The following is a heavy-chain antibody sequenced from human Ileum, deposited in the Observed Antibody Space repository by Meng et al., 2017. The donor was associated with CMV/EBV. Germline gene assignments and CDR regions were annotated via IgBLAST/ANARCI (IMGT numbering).Heavy chain of an antibody. CDR1: GFTFSTNV. V-gene: IGHV3-23*04. D-gene: IGHD1-26*01. Sequence: DVQVVESGGGLVQPGGSLRLSCAASGFTFSTNVMNWVRQAPGKGLEWVSSITADGITTYDADSVKGRFTISRDNSKNTLYLSMNSLRAEDTAVYYCARRGNYIDYWGQGTLVTVSS. CDR2: ITADGITT. J-gene: IGHJ4*02. CDR3: ARRGNYIDY.